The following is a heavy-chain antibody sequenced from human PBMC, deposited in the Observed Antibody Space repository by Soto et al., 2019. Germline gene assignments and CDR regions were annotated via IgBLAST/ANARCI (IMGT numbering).Heavy chain of an antibody. CDR1: GYTFTRSG. D-gene: IGHD5-12*01. J-gene: IGHJ6*02. V-gene: IGHV1-18*01. Sequence: QVQLVQSGAEVKKPGASVKVSCKASGYTFTRSGISWVRQAPGQGLEWMGWISTYNGDTNYAQTFQGRVTMTTDTSPXTVYMELRSLRYDDTAVYYCAREGVAPYYYYGMDVWGQGTPVTVSS. CDR2: ISTYNGDT. CDR3: AREGVAPYYYYGMDV.